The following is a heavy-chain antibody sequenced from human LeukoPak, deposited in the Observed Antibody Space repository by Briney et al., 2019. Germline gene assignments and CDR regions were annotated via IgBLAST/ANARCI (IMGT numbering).Heavy chain of an antibody. J-gene: IGHJ4*02. Sequence: PETLSLTCTVSGGSISNSGYYWGWIRQPPGKGLEWIGSIYYTGNTYYNPSLNSRVTISVDTSKNQFSLKLSSVTDADTAIYYCARLTSGWYVIYWGQGTLVTVSS. CDR2: IYYTGNT. CDR3: ARLTSGWYVIY. CDR1: GGSISNSGYY. V-gene: IGHV4-39*01. D-gene: IGHD6-19*01.